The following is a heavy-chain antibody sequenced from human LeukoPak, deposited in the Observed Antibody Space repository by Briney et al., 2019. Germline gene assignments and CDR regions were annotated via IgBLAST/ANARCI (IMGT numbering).Heavy chain of an antibody. J-gene: IGHJ3*02. D-gene: IGHD2-8*02. CDR1: GYTFTSYY. CDR3: ARGIIVLDAFDI. CDR2: INPSGGST. Sequence: ASVKVSCKASGYTFTSYYMHWVRQAPGQGLEWMGIINPSGGSTSYAQKFQGRVTMTRDTSTSTVYMELSRLRSDDTAVYYCARGIIVLDAFDIWGQGTMVTVSS. V-gene: IGHV1-46*01.